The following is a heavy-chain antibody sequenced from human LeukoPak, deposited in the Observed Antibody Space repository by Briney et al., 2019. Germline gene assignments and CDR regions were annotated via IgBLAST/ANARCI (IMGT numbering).Heavy chain of an antibody. Sequence: GGSLRLSCAASGFTFNTYSMNWVRQAPGKGLEWVSSINSRSTYIYYADSVKGRFTISRDNAKNSLYLQMNSLRAEDTAVYYCAREGIYCTNGVCYKTFDYWGQGTLVTVSS. J-gene: IGHJ4*02. D-gene: IGHD2-8*01. CDR1: GFTFNTYS. CDR2: INSRSTYI. V-gene: IGHV3-21*01. CDR3: AREGIYCTNGVCYKTFDY.